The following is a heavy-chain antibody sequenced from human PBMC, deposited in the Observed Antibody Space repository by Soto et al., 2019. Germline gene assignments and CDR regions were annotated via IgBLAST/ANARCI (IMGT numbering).Heavy chain of an antibody. Sequence: GGSLRLSCAASGFTFSSYSMNWVRQAPGEGLEWVSSISSSSSYIYYADSVKGRFTISRDNAKNSLYLQMNSLRAEDTAVYYCAREGYYYDSSGYYFFDYWGQGTLVTVSS. J-gene: IGHJ4*02. CDR3: AREGYYYDSSGYYFFDY. D-gene: IGHD3-22*01. CDR2: ISSSSSYI. V-gene: IGHV3-21*01. CDR1: GFTFSSYS.